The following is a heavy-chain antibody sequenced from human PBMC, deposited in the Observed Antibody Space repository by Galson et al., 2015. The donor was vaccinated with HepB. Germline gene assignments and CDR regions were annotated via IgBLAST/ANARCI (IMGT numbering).Heavy chain of an antibody. V-gene: IGHV1-18*01. CDR2: ISAYNGNT. D-gene: IGHD6-13*01. J-gene: IGHJ4*02. CDR3: ASEAYRIAAAVN. Sequence: SVKVSCKASGYAFTSYGISWVRQAPGQGLEWMGWISAYNGNTNYAQKLQGRVTMTTDTSTSTAYMELRSLRSDDTAVYYCASEAYRIAAAVNWGQGTLVTVSS. CDR1: GYAFTSYG.